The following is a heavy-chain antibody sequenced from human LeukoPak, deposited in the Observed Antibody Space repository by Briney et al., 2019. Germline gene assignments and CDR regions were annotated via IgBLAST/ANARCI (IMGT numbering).Heavy chain of an antibody. D-gene: IGHD3-3*01. V-gene: IGHV3-7*01. CDR1: GFTFSTYW. CDR3: ARRWSGYSPIDY. CDR2: IKEDGREK. Sequence: GGSLRLSCAASGFTFSTYWMSWVRQAPGKGREWVANIKEDGREKYYVDSVKGRFTISRDNAKISLYLQMNSLRAEDTAVYYCARRWSGYSPIDYWGQGTLVTVSS. J-gene: IGHJ4*02.